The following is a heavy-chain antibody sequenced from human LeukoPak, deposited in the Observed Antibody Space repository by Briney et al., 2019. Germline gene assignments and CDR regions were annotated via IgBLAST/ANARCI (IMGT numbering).Heavy chain of an antibody. CDR3: ARVYSSGWYSLDY. V-gene: IGHV3-9*01. J-gene: IGHJ4*02. CDR2: ISWNSGSI. CDR1: GFTFDDYA. Sequence: GRSLRLSCAASGFTFDDYAMHWVRQAPGKGLEWVSGISWNSGSIGYADSVKGRFTISRDNSENTLYLQMNSLRAEDTAVYYCARVYSSGWYSLDYWGQGTLVTVSS. D-gene: IGHD6-19*01.